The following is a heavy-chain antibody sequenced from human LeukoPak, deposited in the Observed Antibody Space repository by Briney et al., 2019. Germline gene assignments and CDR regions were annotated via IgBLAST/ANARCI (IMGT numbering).Heavy chain of an antibody. CDR1: GYTFTSYD. CDR3: AGEDNSSGYRPFDI. Sequence: ASVKVSCKASGYTFTSYDINWVRQATGQGLEWMGWMNPNSGNTGYAQKFQGRVTMTRNTSISTAYMELSRLRSVDTAVYYCAGEDNSSGYRPFDIWGQGTMVTVPS. J-gene: IGHJ3*02. D-gene: IGHD3-22*01. CDR2: MNPNSGNT. V-gene: IGHV1-8*01.